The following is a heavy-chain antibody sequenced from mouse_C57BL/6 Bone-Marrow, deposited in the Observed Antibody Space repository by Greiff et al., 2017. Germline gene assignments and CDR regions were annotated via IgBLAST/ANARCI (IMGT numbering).Heavy chain of an antibody. CDR1: GYTFTSYW. D-gene: IGHD1-1*02. V-gene: IGHV1-64*01. CDR3: ARATMGSWFAY. CDR2: IHPNSGST. Sequence: QVQLKQSGAELVKPGASVKLSCKASGYTFTSYWMHWVKQRPGQGLEWIGMIHPNSGSTNYNEKFKSKATLTVDKSSSTAYMQLSSLTSEDSAVYYCARATMGSWFAYWGQGTLVTVSA. J-gene: IGHJ3*01.